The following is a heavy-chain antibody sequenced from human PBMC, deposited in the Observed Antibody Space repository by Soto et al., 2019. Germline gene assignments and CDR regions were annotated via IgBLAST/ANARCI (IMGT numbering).Heavy chain of an antibody. CDR3: ARGLGFAFDI. CDR1: GFTFSSYS. Sequence: EVQLVESGGGLVQTGGSLRLSCAASGFTFSSYSMNWVRQAPGKGLEWVSYISSGGITIYYTDSVKGRFTISRDNAKNSLYLQMNSLRDEDTAVYYCARGLGFAFDIWGQGTMVTVSS. D-gene: IGHD1-26*01. V-gene: IGHV3-48*02. J-gene: IGHJ3*02. CDR2: ISSGGITI.